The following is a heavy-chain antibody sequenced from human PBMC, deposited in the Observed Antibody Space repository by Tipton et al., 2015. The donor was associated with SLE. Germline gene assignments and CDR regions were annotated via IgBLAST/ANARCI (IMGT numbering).Heavy chain of an antibody. J-gene: IGHJ4*02. CDR3: AKRRIAVAGPEYYFDY. D-gene: IGHD6-19*01. CDR2: IYSGGST. CDR1: GFTFSSYA. Sequence: GSLRLSCAASGFTFSSYAMSWVRQVPGKGLEWVSVIYSGGSTYYADSVKGRFTISRDNSKNTLYLQMNSLRAEDTAVYYCAKRRIAVAGPEYYFDYWGQGTLVTVSS. V-gene: IGHV3-23*03.